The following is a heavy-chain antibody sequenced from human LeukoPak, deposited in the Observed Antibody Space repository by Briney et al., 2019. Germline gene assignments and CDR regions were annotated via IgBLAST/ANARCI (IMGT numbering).Heavy chain of an antibody. V-gene: IGHV3-48*02. CDR3: ARVVAGIDWFDP. CDR1: GFAFNSYS. J-gene: IGHJ5*02. D-gene: IGHD6-19*01. Sequence: LAGGSLRLSCTTSGFAFNSYSMNWVRQAPGKGLEWVSYISSGSSSIYYADPVRGRFTISRDNAKNSLYLQLNSLRDEDTAVYYCARVVAGIDWFDPWGQGTLVTVSS. CDR2: ISSGSSSI.